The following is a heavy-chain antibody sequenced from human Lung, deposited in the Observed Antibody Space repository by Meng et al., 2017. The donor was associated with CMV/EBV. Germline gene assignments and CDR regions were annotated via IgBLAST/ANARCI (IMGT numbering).Heavy chain of an antibody. CDR3: ARVYCSGGSCYSPFDI. Sequence: ASXXVSXKPSVYTFSDYGIGWGRQAPGQGLEWMGWINAYSGHTNYAQNPQGRVSMTTDTYTSTAYMELRRMRSADTDVDFCARVYCSGGSCYSPFDIWGQGNXVTVSS. V-gene: IGHV1-18*01. CDR2: INAYSGHT. J-gene: IGHJ4*02. CDR1: VYTFSDYG. D-gene: IGHD2-15*01.